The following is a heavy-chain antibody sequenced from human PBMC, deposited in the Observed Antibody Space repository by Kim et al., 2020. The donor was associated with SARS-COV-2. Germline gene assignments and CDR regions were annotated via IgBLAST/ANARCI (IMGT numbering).Heavy chain of an antibody. V-gene: IGHV4-4*02. Sequence: SETLSLTCAVSGGSISSSNWWSWVRQPPGKGLDWIGEIYHSGSTNYNPSLKSRVTISVDKSKNQFSLKLSSVTAADTAVYYCAVSTGDGIRYGMDVWGQGTTVTVSS. CDR2: IYHSGST. CDR1: GGSISSSNW. CDR3: AVSTGDGIRYGMDV. J-gene: IGHJ6*02.